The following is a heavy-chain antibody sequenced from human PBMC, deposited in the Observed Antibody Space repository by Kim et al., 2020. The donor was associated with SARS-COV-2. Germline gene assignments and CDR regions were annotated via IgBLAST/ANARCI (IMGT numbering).Heavy chain of an antibody. V-gene: IGHV3-9*01. J-gene: IGHJ6*02. D-gene: IGHD1-26*01. CDR3: TKVRYSGSYLYYYCMDV. Sequence: VKGRFTSSRDNAKNSLYLQMSSLRGEDTALYYCTKVRYSGSYLYYYCMDVWGQGTTVTVSS.